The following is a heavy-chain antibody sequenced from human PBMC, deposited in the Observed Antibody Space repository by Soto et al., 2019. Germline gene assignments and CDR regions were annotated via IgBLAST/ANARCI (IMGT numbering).Heavy chain of an antibody. CDR2: ISAYNGNT. CDR3: AREQGYCSGGSCYYYYGMDV. V-gene: IGHV1-18*01. J-gene: IGHJ6*02. CDR1: GYTFTSYG. Sequence: QVQMVQSGAEVKKPGASVKVSCKASGYTFTSYGISWVRQAPGQGLEWMGWISAYNGNTNYAQKLQGRVTMTTGTSTSTAYMELRSLRSDDTAVYYCAREQGYCSGGSCYYYYGMDVWGQGTTVTVSS. D-gene: IGHD2-15*01.